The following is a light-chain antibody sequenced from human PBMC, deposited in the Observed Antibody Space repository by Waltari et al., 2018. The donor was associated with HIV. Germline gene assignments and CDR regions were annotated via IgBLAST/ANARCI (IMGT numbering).Light chain of an antibody. CDR3: QQYNNFPLT. V-gene: IGKV3-15*01. CDR1: QRISSN. CDR2: RSS. Sequence: EIVMTQSPATLSVSPGERVTLSCRASQRISSNLFWYRQKPGQAPRPLIYRSSSRATVIPAMFSGSGSGTEFTLTISSLQSEDFAVYYCQQYNNFPLTFGGGTKVEIK. J-gene: IGKJ4*01.